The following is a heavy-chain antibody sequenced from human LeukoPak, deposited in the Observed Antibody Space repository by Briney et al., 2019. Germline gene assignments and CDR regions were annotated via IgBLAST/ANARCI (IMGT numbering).Heavy chain of an antibody. D-gene: IGHD5-18*01. Sequence: GGSLRLSCEASGFTFSSYAMSWVRQAPGKGLEWVSGISGSADCGNTYYADSVRGRFTISRDSSKNTLYLQMNSLRAEDTATYYCAKETHTAMVGVFDYWGQGTLVTVSS. V-gene: IGHV3-23*01. CDR3: AKETHTAMVGVFDY. J-gene: IGHJ4*02. CDR1: GFTFSSYA. CDR2: ISGSADCGNT.